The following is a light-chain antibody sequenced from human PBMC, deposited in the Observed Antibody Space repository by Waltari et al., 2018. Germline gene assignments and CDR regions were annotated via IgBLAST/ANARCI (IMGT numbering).Light chain of an antibody. CDR2: AAS. CDR1: QAINGY. Sequence: DIQMTQSPSSLSAPVGDRVTITCRASQAINGYLSWYQQKPGKAPKSLIYAASTLETGVPSRFSGSGSGTDYILTISSLQPEDIATYYCQQYDNPPWTFGQGTKVEIK. J-gene: IGKJ1*01. CDR3: QQYDNPPWT. V-gene: IGKV1-33*01.